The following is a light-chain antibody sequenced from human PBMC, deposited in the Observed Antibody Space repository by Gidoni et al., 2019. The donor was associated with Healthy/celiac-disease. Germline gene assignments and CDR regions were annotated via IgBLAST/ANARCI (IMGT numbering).Light chain of an antibody. V-gene: IGKV3-11*01. CDR2: DAS. Sequence: LTHPQATLSLSPGERATLSCRASQSVSSYLAWYQQKPGQAPRLLIYDASNRATGIPARFSGSGSGTDFTLTISSLEPEDFAVYYCQQRSNWPPWTFGQGTKVEIK. CDR1: QSVSSY. J-gene: IGKJ1*01. CDR3: QQRSNWPPWT.